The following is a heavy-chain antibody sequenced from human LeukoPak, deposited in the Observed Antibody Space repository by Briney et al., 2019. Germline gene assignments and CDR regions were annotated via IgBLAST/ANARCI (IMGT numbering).Heavy chain of an antibody. CDR3: ARGSDYDSSGYYYEYFDY. V-gene: IGHV4-34*01. CDR1: GGSFSGHY. Sequence: SETLSLTCAVYGGSFSGHYGSWIRQPPGKGLEWIGEIDHSGSTNYNPSLKSRVTISVDTSKNQFSLKLSSVTAADTAVYYCARGSDYDSSGYYYEYFDYWGQGTLVTVSS. D-gene: IGHD3-22*01. J-gene: IGHJ4*02. CDR2: IDHSGST.